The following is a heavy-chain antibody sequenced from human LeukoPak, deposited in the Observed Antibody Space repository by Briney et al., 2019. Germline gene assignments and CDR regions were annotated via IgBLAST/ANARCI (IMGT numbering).Heavy chain of an antibody. CDR1: GFTFSSYS. D-gene: IGHD3-10*01. CDR3: AKEGGILWFGEPFDY. CDR2: ISGSGGST. V-gene: IGHV3-23*01. Sequence: GGSLRLSCAASGFTFSSYSMNWVRQAPGKGLEWVSGISGSGGSTYYADYVKGRFTISRDNFKNTLYLQMNSLRAEDTAVYYCAKEGGILWFGEPFDYWGQGTLVTVSS. J-gene: IGHJ4*02.